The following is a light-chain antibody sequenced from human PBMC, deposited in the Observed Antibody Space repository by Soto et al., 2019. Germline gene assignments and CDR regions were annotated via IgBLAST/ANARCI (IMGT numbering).Light chain of an antibody. J-gene: IGLJ3*02. Sequence: QSALTQPRSVSGSPGQSVTISCTGTSSDVGGYDYVSWYRQHPGKAPKLMMYDVSKRPSGVPDRFSGSKSGNTASLTISGLQAEDEADYYCCSYAGSYTWVFGGGTKVTVL. V-gene: IGLV2-11*01. CDR3: CSYAGSYTWV. CDR1: SSDVGGYDY. CDR2: DVS.